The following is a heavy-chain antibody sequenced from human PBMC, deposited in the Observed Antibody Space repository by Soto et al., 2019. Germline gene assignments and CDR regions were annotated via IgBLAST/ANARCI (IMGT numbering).Heavy chain of an antibody. V-gene: IGHV1-3*01. CDR2: INAGNGNT. CDR1: GYTFTSYA. CDR3: AREQSGEIMTMTDAFDI. D-gene: IGHD3-16*01. J-gene: IGHJ3*02. Sequence: QGQLVQSGAEVQKPGASVKVSCKASGYTFTSYAIHWVRQAPGPRLEWMGWINAGNGNTQYSQKFQGRVTITRDTSASIAYMEVSSLRSEDTAIYYCAREQSGEIMTMTDAFDIWGQGTMVTVSS.